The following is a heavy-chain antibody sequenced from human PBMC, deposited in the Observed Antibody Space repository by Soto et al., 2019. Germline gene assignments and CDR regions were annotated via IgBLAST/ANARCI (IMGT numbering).Heavy chain of an antibody. D-gene: IGHD6-13*01. Sequence: QMQLVQSGPEVKKPGTSVKVSCKASGFTFTSSAVQWVRQARGQRLEWIGWIVVGSGDTNSAQRFQKRVNITRDMSTSTAYIELSSLRSEDTAVYYCAATIIAAVGTGYYYGMDVWGQGTTVTVSS. V-gene: IGHV1-58*01. CDR1: GFTFTSSA. CDR3: AATIIAAVGTGYYYGMDV. CDR2: IVVGSGDT. J-gene: IGHJ6*02.